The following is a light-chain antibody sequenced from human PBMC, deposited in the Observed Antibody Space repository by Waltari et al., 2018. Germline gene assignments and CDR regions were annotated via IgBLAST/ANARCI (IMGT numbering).Light chain of an antibody. V-gene: IGLV8-61*01. J-gene: IGLJ3*02. CDR3: VLYMTSGISV. CDR2: NPT. CDR1: SGSVSTSYY. Sequence: QTVVTQEPSFSVSPGGTVTLTCGLSSGSVSTSYYPSWYQQTPGRPPRTLIYNPTTRSSGVPDRFSGSILGNKAALTITGAQADDESDYYCVLYMTSGISVFGGGTKLTVL.